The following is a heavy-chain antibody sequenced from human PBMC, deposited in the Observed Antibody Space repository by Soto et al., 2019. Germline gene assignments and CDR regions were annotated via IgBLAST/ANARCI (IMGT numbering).Heavy chain of an antibody. D-gene: IGHD2-21*02. J-gene: IGHJ5*02. Sequence: QVQLQESGPGLVKPSETLSLTCTVSGGSVTSYYCSWIRQPPGKGLEWIGYIYYNGYTYYTGSTNYNPSLQSRVTVSVDTSKNQFSLKLNSVTAADTAVYFCARGVVTTPAPGWFDLWGQGTLVTVSS. CDR3: ARGVVTTPAPGWFDL. V-gene: IGHV4-59*02. CDR2: IYYNGYTYYTGST. CDR1: GGSVTSYY.